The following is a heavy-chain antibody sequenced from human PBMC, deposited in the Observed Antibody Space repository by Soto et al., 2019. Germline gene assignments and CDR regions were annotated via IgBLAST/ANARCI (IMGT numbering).Heavy chain of an antibody. CDR1: GFTFTDFY. CDR3: AGWGGHDYNY. Sequence: EVQLVQSGGGLVQPGGSLRLSCVGSGFTFTDFYMNWVRQAPGKGLEWVANIRPDGSETNYVESVKGRFTTSRDNAKNSLFLQMYSLRPDDTAVYYCAGWGGHDYNYWGQGILVTVSS. V-gene: IGHV3-7*03. CDR2: IRPDGSET. J-gene: IGHJ4*02. D-gene: IGHD4-4*01.